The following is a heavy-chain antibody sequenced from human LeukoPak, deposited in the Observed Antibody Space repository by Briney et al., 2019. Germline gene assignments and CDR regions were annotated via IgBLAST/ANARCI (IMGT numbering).Heavy chain of an antibody. Sequence: SETLSLTCAVYGRSFSGYYWSWVRQPPGKGLEWIGEINHSGSTNYNPSLKSRVTISVDTSKNQFSLKLSSVTAADTAVYYCARGEGSGSYYNWFDPWGQGTLVTVSS. CDR1: GRSFSGYY. CDR2: INHSGST. D-gene: IGHD3-10*01. J-gene: IGHJ5*02. CDR3: ARGEGSGSYYNWFDP. V-gene: IGHV4-34*01.